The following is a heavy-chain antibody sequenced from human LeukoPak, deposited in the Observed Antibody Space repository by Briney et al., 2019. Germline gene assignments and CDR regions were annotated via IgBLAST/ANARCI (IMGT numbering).Heavy chain of an antibody. Sequence: GGSLRLSCAASGFTFSSYGMHWVRQAPGKGLEWVAVIWYDGSNKYYADSVKGRFTISRDNSKNTLYLQMNSLRAEDTAVYYCARLPPYSSGWYNIDYWGQGTLVTVSS. CDR1: GFTFSSYG. V-gene: IGHV3-33*01. CDR3: ARLPPYSSGWYNIDY. D-gene: IGHD6-19*01. J-gene: IGHJ4*02. CDR2: IWYDGSNK.